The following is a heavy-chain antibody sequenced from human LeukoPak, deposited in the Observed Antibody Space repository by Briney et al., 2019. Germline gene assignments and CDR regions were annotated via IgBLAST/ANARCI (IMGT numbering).Heavy chain of an antibody. CDR2: MSHSGST. J-gene: IGHJ4*02. Sequence: SQTLSLTCIVTGDSISSGDYYWSWIRQPPGKGLEWIEYMSHSGSTYYNPSLKSRVIMSVDTSKNQFSLNLSSVTAADTAVYYCARARGRCFDFWGQGTLVTVSS. CDR3: ARARGRCFDF. D-gene: IGHD1-1*01. V-gene: IGHV4-30-4*01. CDR1: GDSISSGDYY.